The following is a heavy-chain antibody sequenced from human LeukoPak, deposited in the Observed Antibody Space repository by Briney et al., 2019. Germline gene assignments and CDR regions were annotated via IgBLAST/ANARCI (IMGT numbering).Heavy chain of an antibody. D-gene: IGHD2-2*01. J-gene: IGHJ5*02. V-gene: IGHV4-59*01. CDR3: ARGMIPASELRLA. Sequence: PSETLSLTCTVSGGSISSYYWSWLRQPPGKGLEWIGYIYYSGSTNYNPSLKSRVTISVDTSKNQFSLKLSSVTAADTAVYYCARGMIPASELRLAWGQGTLVTVSS. CDR1: GGSISSYY. CDR2: IYYSGST.